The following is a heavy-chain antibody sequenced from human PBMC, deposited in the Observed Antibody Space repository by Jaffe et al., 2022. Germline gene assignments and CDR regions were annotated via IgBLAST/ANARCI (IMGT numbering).Heavy chain of an antibody. V-gene: IGHV1-69*01. J-gene: IGHJ4*02. Sequence: QVQLVQSGAEVKKPGSSVKVSCKASGGTFSSYAISWVRQAPGQGLEWMGGIIPIFGTANYAQKFQGRVTITADESTSTAYMELSSLRSEDTAVYYCATPIRRRYDYIWGSYRLPPYYWGQGTLVTVSS. CDR2: IIPIFGTA. D-gene: IGHD3-16*02. CDR1: GGTFSSYA. CDR3: ATPIRRRYDYIWGSYRLPPYY.